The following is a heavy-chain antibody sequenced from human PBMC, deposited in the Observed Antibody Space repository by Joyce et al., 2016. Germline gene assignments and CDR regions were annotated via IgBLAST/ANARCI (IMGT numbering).Heavy chain of an antibody. D-gene: IGHD7-27*01. Sequence: QVHLVESGGGVVQPGRSLRLSCSASGFTFSSYARHWVRPAPGKGLVWVTFNSSGGSNNYYADSVKGRFAISRDNSKNTLYLQMNSVRAEDTAVYYCARDGDDTYYFDYWGQGTLVTVSS. CDR3: ARDGDDTYYFDY. CDR1: GFTFSSYA. V-gene: IGHV3-30*09. CDR2: NSSGGSNN. J-gene: IGHJ4*02.